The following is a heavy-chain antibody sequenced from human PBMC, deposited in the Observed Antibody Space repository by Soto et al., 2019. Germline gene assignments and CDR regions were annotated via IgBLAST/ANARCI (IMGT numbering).Heavy chain of an antibody. CDR2: IDTDGSIT. J-gene: IGHJ4*02. D-gene: IGHD6-13*01. CDR3: ARDLIGAAGFDY. Sequence: GGSLRLSCEASGFTFSDYWMHWVRQVPGKELMWVSRIDTDGSITNYADYVQGRFTISRDNAKNTLYLQMNSLRAEDTAVYYCARDLIGAAGFDYWGQGTLVTVSS. V-gene: IGHV3-74*01. CDR1: GFTFSDYW.